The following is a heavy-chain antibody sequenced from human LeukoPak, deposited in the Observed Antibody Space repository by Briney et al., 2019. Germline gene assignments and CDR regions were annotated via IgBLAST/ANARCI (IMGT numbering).Heavy chain of an antibody. V-gene: IGHV3-23*01. CDR3: AKEMATSRPRGPFDD. D-gene: IGHD5-24*01. CDR2: ISGSGGST. Sequence: GRSLRLSCAASAFTFSDYYMSWIRQAPGEGLEWVSAISGSGGSTYYADSVKGRFTISRDNSKNTLYLQMNSLRAEDTAVYYCAKEMATSRPRGPFDDWGQGTLVTVSS. CDR1: AFTFSDYY. J-gene: IGHJ4*02.